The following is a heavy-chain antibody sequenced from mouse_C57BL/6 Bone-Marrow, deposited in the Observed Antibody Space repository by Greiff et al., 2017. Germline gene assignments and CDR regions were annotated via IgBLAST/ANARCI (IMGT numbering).Heavy chain of an antibody. Sequence: VQLQQSGAELARPGASVKMSCKASGYTFTSYTMHWVNQRPGQGLEWIGYINPSSGYTKYIQKFKDQATLTADKSSSTAYMQQSSLTSEDSAVYYCARGYSNYGGVFFAYRVQGTLVTVSS. CDR3: ARGYSNYGGVFFAY. D-gene: IGHD2-5*01. CDR2: INPSSGYT. V-gene: IGHV1-4*01. J-gene: IGHJ3*01. CDR1: GYTFTSYT.